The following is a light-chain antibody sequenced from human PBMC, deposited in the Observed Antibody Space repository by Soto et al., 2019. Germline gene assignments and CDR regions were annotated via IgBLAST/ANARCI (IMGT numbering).Light chain of an antibody. Sequence: QSVLTQPASVSGSPGQSITVSCTGTSSDFGSYNRVSWYQHPPGTAXKLIXYXXXXRPLGVPDRFFGSKSGNTASLTISGLQAEDEADYYCCSYTTRTTYVFGTGTKVTVL. J-gene: IGLJ1*01. V-gene: IGLV2-18*02. CDR1: SSDFGSYNR. CDR2: XXX. CDR3: CSYTTRTTYV.